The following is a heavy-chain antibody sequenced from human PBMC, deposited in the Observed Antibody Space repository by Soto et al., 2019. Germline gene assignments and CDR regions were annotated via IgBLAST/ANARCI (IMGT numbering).Heavy chain of an antibody. CDR3: AKDRALGGPFLEWFFDS. V-gene: IGHV3-23*01. CDR1: GFTFSSYA. CDR2: ISGSGGST. Sequence: EVQLLESGGGLVQPGGSLRLSCAASGFTFSSYAMSWVRQAPGKGLEWVSAISGSGGSTYYADSVKGRFTISRDNSKNTLYRQRNSLRAEDTAVYYCAKDRALGGPFLEWFFDSWGQGTLVTAS. J-gene: IGHJ4*02. D-gene: IGHD3-3*01.